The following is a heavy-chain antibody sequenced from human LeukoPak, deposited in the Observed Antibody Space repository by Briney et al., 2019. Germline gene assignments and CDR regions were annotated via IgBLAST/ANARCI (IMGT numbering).Heavy chain of an antibody. V-gene: IGHV1-18*01. CDR3: ARDPGGTWGFDY. CDR2: ISIYSGNT. J-gene: IGHJ4*02. D-gene: IGHD7-27*01. CDR1: GYTFTSHG. Sequence: ASVTVSCKASGYTFTSHGLSWARQAPGQGLEWMGWISIYSGNTNYAQKFQDRISMTTDTSTSTAHMELRSLKSDDTAVYYCARDPGGTWGFDYWGQGALVTVSS.